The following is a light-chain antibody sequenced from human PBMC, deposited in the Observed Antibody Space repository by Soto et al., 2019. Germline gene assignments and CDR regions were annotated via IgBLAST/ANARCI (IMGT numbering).Light chain of an antibody. CDR3: SSHTSSSTLVL. CDR1: SSDVGAYNY. V-gene: IGLV2-14*01. Sequence: QSVLTQPASVSGSPGQSITISCTGTSSDVGAYNYVSWYQQYPGKAPKLMIYDVTNRPSGVSNRFSGSKSGNTASLTISGLQAEDEDDYYCSSHTSSSTLVLVGGGTKLTVL. J-gene: IGLJ2*01. CDR2: DVT.